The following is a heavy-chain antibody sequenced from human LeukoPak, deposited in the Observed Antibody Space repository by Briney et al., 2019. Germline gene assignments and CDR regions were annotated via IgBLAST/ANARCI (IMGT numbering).Heavy chain of an antibody. CDR1: GFTFSSYA. CDR3: AVHSGWYIEYFQH. D-gene: IGHD6-19*01. J-gene: IGHJ1*01. Sequence: GGSLRLSCAASGFTFSSYAMSWVRQAPGKGLEWVSAISGSGGSTYYADSVKGRFTISRDNSKNTLYLQMNSLRAEDTAVYYGAVHSGWYIEYFQHWGQGTLVTVSS. CDR2: ISGSGGST. V-gene: IGHV3-23*01.